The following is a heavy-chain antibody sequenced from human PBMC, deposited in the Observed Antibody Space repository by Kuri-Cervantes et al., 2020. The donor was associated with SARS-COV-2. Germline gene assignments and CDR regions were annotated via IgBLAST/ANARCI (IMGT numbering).Heavy chain of an antibody. Sequence: GESLKISCAASGFTFSSYSMNWVRQAPGKGLEWVSSISSSSSYIYYADSVKGRFTISRDNAKNSLYLQMNSLRAEDTAVYYCARARTIAAHPENWFDPWGQETLVTVSS. CDR3: ARARTIAAHPENWFDP. CDR2: ISSSSSYI. D-gene: IGHD6-6*01. CDR1: GFTFSSYS. V-gene: IGHV3-21*01. J-gene: IGHJ5*02.